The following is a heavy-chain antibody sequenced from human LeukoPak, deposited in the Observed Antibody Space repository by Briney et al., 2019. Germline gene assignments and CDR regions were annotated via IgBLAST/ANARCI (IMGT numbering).Heavy chain of an antibody. Sequence: GRSLRLSCAASGFTFSSYAMHWVRQAPGKGLEGVAVISYDGSNKYYADSVKGRFTISRDNSKNTLYLQMNSLRAEDTAVYYCARSKPSPIVAVPAATYYYGMDVWGQGTTVTVSS. D-gene: IGHD2-2*01. CDR2: ISYDGSNK. CDR1: GFTFSSYA. J-gene: IGHJ6*02. V-gene: IGHV3-30-3*01. CDR3: ARSKPSPIVAVPAATYYYGMDV.